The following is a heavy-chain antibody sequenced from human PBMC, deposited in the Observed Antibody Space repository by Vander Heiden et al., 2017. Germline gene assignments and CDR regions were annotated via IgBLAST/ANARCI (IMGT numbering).Heavy chain of an antibody. D-gene: IGHD5-18*01. V-gene: IGHV1-69*01. Sequence: QVQLVQSGAEVTKPGSSVKVSCKASGGTFSSYASSWVRQAPGQGLEWMGGIIPIFGTANYAQKFQGRVTITADESTSTAYMELSSLRSEDTAVYYCAFFSGYSYGYVFGAFDIWGQRTMVTVSS. J-gene: IGHJ3*02. CDR2: IIPIFGTA. CDR3: AFFSGYSYGYVFGAFDI. CDR1: GGTFSSYA.